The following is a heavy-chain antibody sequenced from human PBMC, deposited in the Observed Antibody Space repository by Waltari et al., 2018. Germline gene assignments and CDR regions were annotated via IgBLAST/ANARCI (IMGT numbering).Heavy chain of an antibody. D-gene: IGHD1-26*01. J-gene: IGHJ4*02. V-gene: IGHV4-59*01. CDR2: IYYSGST. CDR3: ATAQVGATDYFDY. CDR1: GGSISSYY. Sequence: TVSGGSISSYYWSWIRQPPGKGLEWIGYIYYSGSTNYNPSLKSRVTISVDTSKNQFSLKLSSVTAADTAVYYCATAQVGATDYFDYWGQGTLVTVSS.